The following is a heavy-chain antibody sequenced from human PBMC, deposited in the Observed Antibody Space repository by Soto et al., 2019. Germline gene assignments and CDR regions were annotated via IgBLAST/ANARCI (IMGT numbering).Heavy chain of an antibody. Sequence: QVHLVQSGAEVKKPGSSVKVSCKASGGPFKSFAITWVRQAPGQGLEWMGGFIPIFATSHYAQRFQGRVTITVDESTTTSYMELTSLTSEDKAFYYCTRADYSNDNWFDPWGQGTLVTVSS. V-gene: IGHV1-69*01. D-gene: IGHD4-4*01. CDR2: FIPIFATS. CDR1: GGPFKSFA. J-gene: IGHJ5*02. CDR3: TRADYSNDNWFDP.